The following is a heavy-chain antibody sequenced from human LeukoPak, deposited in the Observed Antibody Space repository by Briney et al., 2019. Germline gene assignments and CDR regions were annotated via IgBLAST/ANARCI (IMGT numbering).Heavy chain of an antibody. Sequence: ASVEVSCKASGYIFTSYGISWVRQAPGQGLEWMGWISVYNDNTNYAQKLQGRVTMTTDTSTSTAYMELRSLRSDDTAVYYCAREYYDFWSGYRFYYYYYYMDVWGKGTTVTVSS. CDR1: GYIFTSYG. D-gene: IGHD3-3*01. J-gene: IGHJ6*03. CDR3: AREYYDFWSGYRFYYYYYYMDV. CDR2: ISVYNDNT. V-gene: IGHV1-18*01.